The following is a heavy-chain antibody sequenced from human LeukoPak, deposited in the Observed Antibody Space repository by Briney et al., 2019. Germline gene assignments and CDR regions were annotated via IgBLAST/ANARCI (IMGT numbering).Heavy chain of an antibody. V-gene: IGHV3-23*01. D-gene: IGHD6-13*01. CDR1: GFTFRNYA. CDR2: IAASSGST. CDR3: ANRLGIAAAGYWYFDL. Sequence: GGSLRLSCAASGFTFRNYAMNWVRQAPGKGLEWVSSIAASSGSTYYADSVKGRFTISRDNSKNTLYLQMNSLRAEDTAVYYCANRLGIAAAGYWYFDLWGRGTLVTVSS. J-gene: IGHJ2*01.